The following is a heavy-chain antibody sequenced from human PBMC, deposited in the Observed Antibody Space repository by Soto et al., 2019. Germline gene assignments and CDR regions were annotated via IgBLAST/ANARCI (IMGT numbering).Heavy chain of an antibody. V-gene: IGHV3-48*03. Sequence: LSLSCAASGFTFSSYEMNLVRQAPGKGLEWVSYISSSGSTIYYADSVKGRFTISRDNAKNSLYLQMNSLRAEDTAVYYCARDVGCSGGSCYFHYYGMDVWGQGTTVTVSS. D-gene: IGHD2-15*01. J-gene: IGHJ6*02. CDR3: ARDVGCSGGSCYFHYYGMDV. CDR1: GFTFSSYE. CDR2: ISSSGSTI.